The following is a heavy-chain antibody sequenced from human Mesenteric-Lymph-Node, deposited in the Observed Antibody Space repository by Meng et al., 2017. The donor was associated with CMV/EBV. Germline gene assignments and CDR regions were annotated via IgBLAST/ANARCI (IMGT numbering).Heavy chain of an antibody. CDR3: TRDPFFGAYDI. Sequence: GGSLRLSCAASGFIFGNYWMSWVRQAPGKGLEWVANINRDGSEKYYLDSVKGRFTVPRDNAQNSLYLQMNSLRAEDTALYSCTRDPFFGAYDIWGQGTMVTVSS. CDR2: INRDGSEK. J-gene: IGHJ3*02. V-gene: IGHV3-7*01. D-gene: IGHD3-3*01. CDR1: GFIFGNYW.